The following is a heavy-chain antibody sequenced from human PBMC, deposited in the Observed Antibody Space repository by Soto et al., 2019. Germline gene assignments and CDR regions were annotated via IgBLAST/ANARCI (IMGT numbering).Heavy chain of an antibody. V-gene: IGHV4-59*08. J-gene: IGHJ5*02. Sequence: SETLSLTCTVSGGSISSYYWSWIRQPPGKGLEWIGYIYYSGSTNYNPSLKSRVTISVDTSKNQFSLKLSSVTAADTAVYYCARSPEYSSLGWFDPWGQGTLVTVSS. CDR2: IYYSGST. CDR1: GGSISSYY. CDR3: ARSPEYSSLGWFDP. D-gene: IGHD6-6*01.